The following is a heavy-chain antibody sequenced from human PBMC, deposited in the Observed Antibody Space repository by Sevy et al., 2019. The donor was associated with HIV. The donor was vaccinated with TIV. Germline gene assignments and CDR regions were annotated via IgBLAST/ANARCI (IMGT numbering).Heavy chain of an antibody. V-gene: IGHV4-4*07. D-gene: IGHD6-13*01. Sequence: SETLSLTCTVSGGSISSYYWSWIRQPAGKGLEWIGRIYTSGSTNYNPSLKSRVTMSVDTSKNQFSLKLSSGTAADTVVYYCARDGARAAADNYYSYGMDVWGQGTTVTVSS. CDR2: IYTSGST. J-gene: IGHJ6*02. CDR3: ARDGARAAADNYYSYGMDV. CDR1: GGSISSYY.